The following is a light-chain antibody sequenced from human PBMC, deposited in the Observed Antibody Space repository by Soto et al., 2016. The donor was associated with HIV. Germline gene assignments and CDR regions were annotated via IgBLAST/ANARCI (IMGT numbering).Light chain of an antibody. V-gene: IGLV3-21*03. J-gene: IGLJ3*02. CDR1: NIGTKG. CDR2: DNK. CDR3: QVWDTVSDHQV. Sequence: SYELTQPPSVSVAPGKTASLTGGGKNIGTKGVHWYQQKPGQAPVLVVYDNKDRPSGIPERFSGSNSENTATLTISRVDAGDEADYYCQVWDTVSDHQVFGGGTKLTVL.